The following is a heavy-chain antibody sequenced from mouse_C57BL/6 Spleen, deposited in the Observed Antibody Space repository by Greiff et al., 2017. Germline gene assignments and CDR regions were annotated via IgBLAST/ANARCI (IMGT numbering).Heavy chain of an antibody. CDR2: IDPKSGGT. D-gene: IGHD1-1*01. CDR1: GYTFTSYW. Sequence: QVQLQQPGAELVKPGASVKLSCKASGYTFTSYWMHWVKQRPGRGLEWIGRIDPKSGGTKYNEKFKSKATLTVDKTSSTAYMQLSSLSSEESAVYYCARGEGYYYGSSPYAMDYWGQGTSVTVSS. V-gene: IGHV1-72*01. CDR3: ARGEGYYYGSSPYAMDY. J-gene: IGHJ4*01.